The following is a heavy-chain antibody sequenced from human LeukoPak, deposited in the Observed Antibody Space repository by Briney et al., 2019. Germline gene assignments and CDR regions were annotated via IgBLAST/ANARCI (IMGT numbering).Heavy chain of an antibody. D-gene: IGHD3-3*01. V-gene: IGHV1-69*13. CDR1: GGTFSSYA. CDR3: ARGSPEGSGYFYFDY. CDR2: IIPIFGTA. J-gene: IGHJ4*02. Sequence: SVKVSCKASGGTFSSYAISWVRQAPGQGLEWMGGIIPIFGTANYAQKFQGRVTITADESTSTAYMELSSLRSGDTAVYYCARGSPEGSGYFYFDYWGQGTLVTVSS.